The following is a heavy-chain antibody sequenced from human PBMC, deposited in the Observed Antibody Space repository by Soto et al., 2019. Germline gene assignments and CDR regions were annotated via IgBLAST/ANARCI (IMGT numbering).Heavy chain of an antibody. CDR2: IIPILGLA. CDR1: EGTFSSYS. D-gene: IGHD2-15*01. V-gene: IGHV1-69*02. Sequence: QVQLVQSGAEVKKPGSSVKVSCKASEGTFSSYSISWVRQAPGQGLEWMGRIIPILGLANYAQKFQGRVTITADKSTSTVYMDLSSLRSEDTAVYYCASPMNCSGGSCYLSYFDYWGQGTLVTVSS. CDR3: ASPMNCSGGSCYLSYFDY. J-gene: IGHJ4*02.